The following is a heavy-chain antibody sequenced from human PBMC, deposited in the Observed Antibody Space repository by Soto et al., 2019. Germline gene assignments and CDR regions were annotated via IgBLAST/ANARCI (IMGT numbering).Heavy chain of an antibody. V-gene: IGHV4-31*03. Sequence: SETLSLTCTVSGDSISSGGYYWSWIRQHPAKGLEWIGYIYYSGTTYYNPSLESRVTISADTSENQFSLKVNSVTVADTAVYYCASTYYTGGSGPFDYWGQGALVTVSS. CDR3: ASTYYTGGSGPFDY. CDR2: IYYSGTT. CDR1: GDSISSGGYY. D-gene: IGHD1-26*01. J-gene: IGHJ4*02.